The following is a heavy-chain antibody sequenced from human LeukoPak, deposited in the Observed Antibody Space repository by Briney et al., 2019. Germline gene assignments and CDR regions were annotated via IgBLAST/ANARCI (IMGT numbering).Heavy chain of an antibody. V-gene: IGHV4-4*02. J-gene: IGHJ5*02. CDR2: IYHSGST. CDR3: ARRVHDYGGDNWFDP. CDR1: GGSISSSNW. D-gene: IGHD4-23*01. Sequence: PSGTLSLTCAVSGGSISSSNWWSWVRQPPGKGLEWIGEIYHSGSTNYNPSLKSRVTISVDKSKNQFSLKLSSVTAADTAVYYCARRVHDYGGDNWFDPWGQGTLVTVSS.